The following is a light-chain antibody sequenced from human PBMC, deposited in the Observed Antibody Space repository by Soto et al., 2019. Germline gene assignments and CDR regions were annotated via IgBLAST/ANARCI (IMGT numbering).Light chain of an antibody. J-gene: IGLJ2*01. CDR2: EGS. Sequence: QSALTQPASVSGSPGQSITISCTGPSSDVGNYNFVSWYQQHPGKVPKLIIYEGSRRPSGVSNRFSGSKSGNTASLAISGLQSEDEADYYCATWDDSLPAVFGGGTKLTVL. CDR1: SSDVGNYNF. V-gene: IGLV2-14*02. CDR3: ATWDDSLPAV.